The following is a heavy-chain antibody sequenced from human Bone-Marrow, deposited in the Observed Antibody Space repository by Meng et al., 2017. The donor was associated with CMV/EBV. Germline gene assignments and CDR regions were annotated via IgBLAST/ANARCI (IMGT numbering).Heavy chain of an antibody. CDR3: ASLWTFDDY. Sequence: GESLKISCAASGFSFSDFYMSWLRRVPGKGLEWVSSISSSSSYIYYADSVKGRFTISRDNAKNSLYLQMNSLRAEDTAVYYCASLWTFDDYWGQGTLVTVSS. V-gene: IGHV3-11*06. CDR1: GFSFSDFY. J-gene: IGHJ4*02. CDR2: ISSSSSYI. D-gene: IGHD3/OR15-3a*01.